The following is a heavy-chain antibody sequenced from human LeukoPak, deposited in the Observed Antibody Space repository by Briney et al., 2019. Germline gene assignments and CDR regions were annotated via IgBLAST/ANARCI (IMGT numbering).Heavy chain of an antibody. CDR1: GFTFSIYA. Sequence: GGSLRLSCATSGFTFSIYAMTWVRQAPGKGLEWVSSISSSSSYIYYADSVKGRFTISRDNAKNSLYLQMNSLRAEDTAVYYCAREGEVGATLDYWGQGTLVTVSS. CDR3: AREGEVGATLDY. J-gene: IGHJ4*02. D-gene: IGHD1-26*01. V-gene: IGHV3-21*01. CDR2: ISSSSSYI.